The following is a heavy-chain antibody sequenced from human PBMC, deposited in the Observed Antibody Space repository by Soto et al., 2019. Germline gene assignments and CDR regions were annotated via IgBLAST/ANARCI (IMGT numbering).Heavy chain of an antibody. V-gene: IGHV5-51*01. CDR2: IYPGDSAT. CDR1: GYSFTSHW. Sequence: GESLKISCKGSGYSFTSHWIGWVRQMPGKGLEGMGIIYPGDSATRFSPSFQGQVTISADKSLSTAYLQWSSLKASDTAMYYCARHSGSGSYYRSEIYYGMDVWGQGTTVTVSS. D-gene: IGHD3-10*01. CDR3: ARHSGSGSYYRSEIYYGMDV. J-gene: IGHJ6*02.